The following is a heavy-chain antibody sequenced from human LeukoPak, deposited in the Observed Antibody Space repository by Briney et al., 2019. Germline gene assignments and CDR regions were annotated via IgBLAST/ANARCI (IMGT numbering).Heavy chain of an antibody. D-gene: IGHD3-3*01. Sequence: SETLSLTCTVSGGSISTYYWNWIRQPAGKELEWIGRIYRSGSTIYNPSLKSRVTMSVDTSKNQFSLKLNSVTAADTAVYYCARDANTIFGVVIPHNWFDPWGQGSLVTVSS. CDR3: ARDANTIFGVVIPHNWFDP. CDR1: GGSISTYY. J-gene: IGHJ5*02. V-gene: IGHV4-4*07. CDR2: IYRSGST.